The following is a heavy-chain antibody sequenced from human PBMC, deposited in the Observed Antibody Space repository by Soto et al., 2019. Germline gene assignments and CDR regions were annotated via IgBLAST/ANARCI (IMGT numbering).Heavy chain of an antibody. CDR2: ISPDNGNT. J-gene: IGHJ6*02. Sequence: ASVKVSCKASGYTFTIYGINWVRQAPGQGLEWMGWISPDNGNTNYAQKLQGRATMTTNTSTSTAYMELNSPRAEDTAVYYCARETYYDFWSGPYYGMDVWGQGTTVTVSS. D-gene: IGHD3-3*01. CDR3: ARETYYDFWSGPYYGMDV. V-gene: IGHV1-18*01. CDR1: GYTFTIYG.